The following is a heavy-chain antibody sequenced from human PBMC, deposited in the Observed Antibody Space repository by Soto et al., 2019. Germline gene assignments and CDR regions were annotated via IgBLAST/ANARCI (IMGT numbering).Heavy chain of an antibody. J-gene: IGHJ6*02. D-gene: IGHD1-1*01. CDR2: ISACTGSP. CDR3: ARVPHNFNWVPYGLDV. V-gene: IGHV1-18*04. Sequence: ASVKVSCKASGYIFTSYGFRWVRQAPGQGLEWMGWISACTGSPGYGQKFQGRVTMTTNTSTRTAYMELRSLRSDDTAVYYCARVPHNFNWVPYGLDVWGHGTTVTVSS. CDR1: GYIFTSYG.